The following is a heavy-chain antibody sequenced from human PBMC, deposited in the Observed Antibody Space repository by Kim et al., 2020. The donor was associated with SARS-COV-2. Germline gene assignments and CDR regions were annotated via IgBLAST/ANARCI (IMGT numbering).Heavy chain of an antibody. J-gene: IGHJ6*02. CDR2: IYSGGST. D-gene: IGHD3-9*01. Sequence: GGSLRPSCAASGFTVSSNYMSWVRQAPGKGLEWVSVIYSGGSTYYADSVKGRFTISRDNSKNTLYLQMNSLRAEDTAVYYCARDFRHYDILTGYYMAGMDVWGQGTTVTVSS. V-gene: IGHV3-66*01. CDR3: ARDFRHYDILTGYYMAGMDV. CDR1: GFTVSSNY.